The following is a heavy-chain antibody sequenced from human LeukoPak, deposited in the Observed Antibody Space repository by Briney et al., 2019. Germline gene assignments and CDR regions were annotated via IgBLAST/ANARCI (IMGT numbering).Heavy chain of an antibody. CDR3: ARAPDFWSDSHIDY. J-gene: IGHJ4*02. CDR2: IYYSGST. V-gene: IGHV4-31*03. Sequence: SQTLSLTRTVSHGSIRSGGHYCSWIRQHPGKGLEWIGYIYYSGSTYYNPSLKSRVTISVDTSKSQFSLKLSSLTAADSAVYYCARAPDFWSDSHIDYWDQGTLVTVSS. CDR1: HGSIRSGGHY. D-gene: IGHD3-3*01.